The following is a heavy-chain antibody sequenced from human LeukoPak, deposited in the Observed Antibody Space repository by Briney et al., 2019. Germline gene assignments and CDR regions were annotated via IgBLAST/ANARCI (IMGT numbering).Heavy chain of an antibody. CDR3: AKVLSAAAGKGESPY. CDR1: GFTFSSYA. Sequence: PGGSLRLSCAASGFTFSSYAMSWVHQAPGKGLEWVSAISGSGGSTYYADSVKGRFTISRDNSKNTLYLQMNSLRAEDTAVYYCAKVLSAAAGKGESPYWGQGTLVTVSS. V-gene: IGHV3-23*01. D-gene: IGHD6-13*01. CDR2: ISGSGGST. J-gene: IGHJ4*02.